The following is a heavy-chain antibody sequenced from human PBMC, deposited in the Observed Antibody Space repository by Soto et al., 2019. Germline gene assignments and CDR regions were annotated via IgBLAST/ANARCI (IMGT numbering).Heavy chain of an antibody. J-gene: IGHJ3*01. D-gene: IGHD2-15*01. CDR2: ISVFNGNT. Sequence: QVQLVQSGAEVKKPGASVKVSCKTSGYTFTGYGINWVRQAPGHGLEWMGWISVFNGNTKYGQNIQDRVIMTTDTSTSTAYMELXXXXXDDTAVYFCGRDGSGGIIDSWGQGTMLIVSS. CDR1: GYTFTGYG. CDR3: GRDGSGGIIDS. V-gene: IGHV1-18*01.